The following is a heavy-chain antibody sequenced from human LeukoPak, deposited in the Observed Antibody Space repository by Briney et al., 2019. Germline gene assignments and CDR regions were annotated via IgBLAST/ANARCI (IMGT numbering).Heavy chain of an antibody. CDR3: STGSGHAFDI. J-gene: IGHJ3*02. V-gene: IGHV3-74*01. Sequence: GGSLRLSCAASGFTFSSYWMHWVRQVPGKGLVWVSRINSDGSSTSYADSVEGRFTISRDNAKNTLYVQMNSLRAEDTAVYYCSTGSGHAFDIWGRGTMVTVSS. D-gene: IGHD3-10*01. CDR1: GFTFSSYW. CDR2: INSDGSST.